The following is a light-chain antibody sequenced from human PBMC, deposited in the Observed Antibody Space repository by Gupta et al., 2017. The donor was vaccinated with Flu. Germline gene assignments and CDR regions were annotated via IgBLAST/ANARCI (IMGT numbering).Light chain of an antibody. CDR1: SSDVGTYNY. V-gene: IGLV2-14*03. CDR2: EVS. CDR3: SSFSTTGTLVV. J-gene: IGLJ2*01. Sequence: QSALTQPASVSGSPGQSITISCTGRSSDVGTYNYVSWYQQHPGKAPKLMISEVSNRPSGVSDRFSGSKFGNTASLTISGLQAEDEASYYCSSFSTTGTLVVFGGGTKLTVL.